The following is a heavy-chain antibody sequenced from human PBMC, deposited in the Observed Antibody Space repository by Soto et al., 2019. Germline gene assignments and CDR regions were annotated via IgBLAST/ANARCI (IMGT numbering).Heavy chain of an antibody. CDR1: GYSFTSYW. Sequence: GESLKISCKGSGYSFTSYWIGWVRQMPGKGLEWMGIIYPGDSDTRYSPSFQGQVTISADKSISTAYLQWSSLKASDTAMYYCAIDSGGYYYPGAFDIWGQGTMVTVSS. D-gene: IGHD3-22*01. J-gene: IGHJ3*02. CDR2: IYPGDSDT. V-gene: IGHV5-51*01. CDR3: AIDSGGYYYPGAFDI.